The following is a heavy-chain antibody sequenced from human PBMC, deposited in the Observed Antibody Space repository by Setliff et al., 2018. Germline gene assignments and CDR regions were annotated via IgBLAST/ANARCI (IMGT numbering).Heavy chain of an antibody. CDR3: ARSPRPPTSLDYVDV. CDR2: LHPNGITT. J-gene: IGHJ6*03. Sequence: GESLKISCVTSGFTLSRFWMHWVRQVPGKGLVWVSRLHPNGITTRYADSVKGRFTIYRDMAENTLYLQMNSPRAEDTAVYYCARSPRPPTSLDYVDVWGDGTMVTVSS. D-gene: IGHD2-2*01. CDR1: GFTLSRFW. V-gene: IGHV3-74*01.